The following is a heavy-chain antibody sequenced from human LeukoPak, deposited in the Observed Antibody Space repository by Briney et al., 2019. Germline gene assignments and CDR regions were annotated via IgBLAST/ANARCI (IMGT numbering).Heavy chain of an antibody. CDR2: ISSSSSYI. Sequence: GGSLRLSCAASGFTFSSYSMNWVRQAPGKGLEWVSSISSSSSYIYYADSVKGRFTISRDNAKNSLYLQMNSLRAEDTAVYYCARDLYRSSGYYYYYMDVWGKGTTVTVSS. CDR1: GFTFSSYS. CDR3: ARDLYRSSGYYYYYMDV. V-gene: IGHV3-21*01. D-gene: IGHD3-22*01. J-gene: IGHJ6*03.